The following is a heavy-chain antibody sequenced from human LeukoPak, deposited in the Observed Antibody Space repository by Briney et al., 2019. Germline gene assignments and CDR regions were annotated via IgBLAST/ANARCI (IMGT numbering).Heavy chain of an antibody. CDR2: IIPIFGTA. CDR1: GGTFSSYA. J-gene: IGHJ4*02. CDR3: ARSLAYCGGDCYFDY. V-gene: IGHV1-69*01. Sequence: GASVKVSCKASGGTFSSYAISWVRQAPGQGLGWMGGIIPIFGTANYAQKFQGRVTITADESTSTAYMELSSLRSEDTAVYYCARSLAYCGGDCYFDYWGQGTLVTVSS. D-gene: IGHD2-21*02.